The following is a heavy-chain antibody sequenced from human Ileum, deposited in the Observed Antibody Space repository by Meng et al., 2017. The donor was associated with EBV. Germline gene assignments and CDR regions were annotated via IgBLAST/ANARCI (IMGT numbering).Heavy chain of an antibody. Sequence: QVQLQPCGAGLLKPAETLSLTCAVYGGSFSGYYWSWIRQPPGKGLEWIGEINHSGSTNYNPSLKSRVTISVDTSKNQFSLKLSSVAAADTAVYYCARGRGYGDYGSLYWGQGTLVTVSS. V-gene: IGHV4-34*01. D-gene: IGHD4-17*01. CDR2: INHSGST. CDR3: ARGRGYGDYGSLY. J-gene: IGHJ4*02. CDR1: GGSFSGYY.